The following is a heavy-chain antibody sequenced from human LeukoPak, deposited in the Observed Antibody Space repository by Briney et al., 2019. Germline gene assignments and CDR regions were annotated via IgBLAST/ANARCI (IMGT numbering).Heavy chain of an antibody. CDR2: IYFSGCT. Sequence: PSETLSLTCTVSGDSTSSSSYYWGWIRQPPGKGLEWIGSIYFSGCTYYNPSLKSRVTISDDTSKNQFSLKLTSVTAADTAVYYCARIVGATDYFDHWGQGTLVTVSS. D-gene: IGHD1-26*01. J-gene: IGHJ4*02. CDR1: GDSTSSSSYY. V-gene: IGHV4-39*01. CDR3: ARIVGATDYFDH.